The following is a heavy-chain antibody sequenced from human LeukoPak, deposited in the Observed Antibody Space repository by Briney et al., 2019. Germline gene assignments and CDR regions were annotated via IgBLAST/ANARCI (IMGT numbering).Heavy chain of an antibody. CDR2: MNPNSGNS. Sequence: ASVKVSCKTSGYTFTRNDINWVRQAPGQGLEWMGWMNPNSGNSGYAQKFQGRVTITRDNSISTAYMELNSLTSEDTDVYYCARAISDSTGYYAYYFDSWGQGTLVTVSS. V-gene: IGHV1-8*03. CDR3: ARAISDSTGYYAYYFDS. D-gene: IGHD3-22*01. J-gene: IGHJ4*02. CDR1: GYTFTRND.